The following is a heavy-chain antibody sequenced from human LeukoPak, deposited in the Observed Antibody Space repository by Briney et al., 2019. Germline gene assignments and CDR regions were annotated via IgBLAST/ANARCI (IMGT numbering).Heavy chain of an antibody. CDR3: GRVGGDLGAFDI. Sequence: GESLKISCQGSGYNFGNHWIGWVRQMPGKGLEWMGIIYFVVSNVKYSPPFQGQVTISADKSISTAYLQWSSLKASDTAMYYCGRVGGDLGAFDIWGQGTMVTVSS. J-gene: IGHJ3*02. D-gene: IGHD1-26*01. V-gene: IGHV5-51*01. CDR2: IYFVVSNV. CDR1: GYNFGNHW.